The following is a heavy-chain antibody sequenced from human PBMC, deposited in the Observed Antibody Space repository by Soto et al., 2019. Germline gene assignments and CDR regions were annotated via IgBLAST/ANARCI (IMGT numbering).Heavy chain of an antibody. Sequence: EVQLVESGGRLVQRGGSLRLSCSGSGFIFGDHVMDWVRQAPGKGLEWVAGISGSGNSPFFRDSVKGRFTISRDNSKNTVYLEMNNLRDEDSAMYFCARGTHSYSESHELDAWGLGTLVTVSS. D-gene: IGHD1-26*01. CDR1: GFIFGDHV. J-gene: IGHJ5*02. V-gene: IGHV3-23*04. CDR2: ISGSGNSP. CDR3: ARGTHSYSESHELDA.